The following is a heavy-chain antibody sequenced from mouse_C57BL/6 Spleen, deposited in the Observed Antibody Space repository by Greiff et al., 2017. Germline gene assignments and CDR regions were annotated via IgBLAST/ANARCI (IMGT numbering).Heavy chain of an antibody. Sequence: VQLQQSGAELVKPGASVKLSCTASGFNFKDSYMHWVKQRPEQGLEWIGGIDPENGNTKYDAKFKGKATITADKSSNTACLQLGSLTSEDTAVYYYARSRDRAWFCCWGQGILVTVSA. J-gene: IGHJ3*01. CDR2: IDPENGNT. CDR3: ARSRDRAWFCC. D-gene: IGHD3-3*01. V-gene: IGHV14-3*02. CDR1: GFNFKDSY.